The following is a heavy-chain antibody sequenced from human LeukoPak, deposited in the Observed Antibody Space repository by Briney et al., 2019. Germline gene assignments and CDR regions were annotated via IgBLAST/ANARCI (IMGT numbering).Heavy chain of an antibody. CDR3: ARDSSITIFGVVPPSAFDI. CDR2: IKQDGSEK. D-gene: IGHD3-3*01. J-gene: IGHJ3*02. V-gene: IGHV3-7*01. CDR1: GFTFSSYW. Sequence: PGGSLRLSCAASGFTFSSYWMSWVRQAPGKGLEWVANIKQDGSEKYYVDSVKGRFTISRDNAKNSLYLQMNSLRAEDTAVYYCARDSSITIFGVVPPSAFDIWGQGTMVTVSS.